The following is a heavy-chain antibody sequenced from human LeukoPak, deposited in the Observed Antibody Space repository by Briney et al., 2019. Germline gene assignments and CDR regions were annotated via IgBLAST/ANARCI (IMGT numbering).Heavy chain of an antibody. Sequence: GGSLRLSCAASGFTFSSDSMNWVRQAPGKGLEWVSSISSSSSYIYYADSMKGRFTISRDNAKNSLYLQMNSLRAEDTAVYYCAGFLEGTENVNWGQGTLVTVSS. CDR2: ISSSSSYI. CDR1: GFTFSSDS. D-gene: IGHD2-8*02. V-gene: IGHV3-21*01. J-gene: IGHJ4*02. CDR3: AGFLEGTENVN.